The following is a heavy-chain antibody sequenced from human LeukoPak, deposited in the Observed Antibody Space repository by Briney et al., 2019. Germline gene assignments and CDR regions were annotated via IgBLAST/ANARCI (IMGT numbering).Heavy chain of an antibody. CDR1: GFTFSSYA. CDR2: ISYDGSNK. Sequence: PGGSLRLSCAASGFTFSSYAMHWVRQAPGKGLEWVAVISYDGSNKYYADSVKGRFTISRDNSRNTLYLQMNSLRAEDTAVYYCARSAYYYDSSGTVVDAFDIWGQGTMVTVSS. CDR3: ARSAYYYDSSGTVVDAFDI. J-gene: IGHJ3*02. V-gene: IGHV3-30-3*01. D-gene: IGHD3-22*01.